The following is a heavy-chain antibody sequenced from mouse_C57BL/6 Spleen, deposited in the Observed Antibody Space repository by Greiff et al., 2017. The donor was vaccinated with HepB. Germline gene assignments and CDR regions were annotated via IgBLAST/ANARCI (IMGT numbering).Heavy chain of an antibody. CDR2: IYPGDGDT. J-gene: IGHJ1*03. D-gene: IGHD1-1*01. CDR3: ARGPYYYGSSYHWYFDV. Sequence: VHVKQSGPELVKPGASVKISCKASGYAFSSSWMNWVKQRPGKGLEWIGRIYPGDGDTNYNGKFKGKATLTADKSSSTAYMQLSSLTSEDSAVYFCARGPYYYGSSYHWYFDVWGTGTTVTVSS. V-gene: IGHV1-82*01. CDR1: GYAFSSSW.